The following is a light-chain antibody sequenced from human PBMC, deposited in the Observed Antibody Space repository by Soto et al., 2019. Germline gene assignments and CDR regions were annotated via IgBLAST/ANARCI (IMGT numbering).Light chain of an antibody. CDR1: SSDVGGYNY. J-gene: IGLJ2*01. Sequence: QSALTQRASVSGSPGQSITISCTGTSSDVGGYNYVCWYQQHPGKAPKLIIYDVTNRPSGVANRFSGSKSGNTASLSISGLQAEDEADYYCSSYTSSSTVVFGAGTKLTVL. CDR2: DVT. V-gene: IGLV2-14*01. CDR3: SSYTSSSTVV.